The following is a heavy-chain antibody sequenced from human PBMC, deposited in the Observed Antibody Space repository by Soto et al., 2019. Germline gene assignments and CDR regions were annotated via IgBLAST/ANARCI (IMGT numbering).Heavy chain of an antibody. CDR1: GGSISRGGYY. D-gene: IGHD3-10*01. CDR2: IYYSGST. Sequence: QVQLQESGPGLVKPSQTLSLTCTVSGGSISRGGYYWSWIRQHPGKGLEWIGYIYYSGSTYYNPSLKSRVTISVDPSKNQFSLKLSSVTAADTAVYYCAGGEGPDGSGRAGDYWGQGTLVTVSS. CDR3: AGGEGPDGSGRAGDY. J-gene: IGHJ4*02. V-gene: IGHV4-31*03.